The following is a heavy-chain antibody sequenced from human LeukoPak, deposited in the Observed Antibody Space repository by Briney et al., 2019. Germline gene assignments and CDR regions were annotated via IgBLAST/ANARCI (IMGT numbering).Heavy chain of an antibody. J-gene: IGHJ6*02. Sequence: PSQTLSLTCAVSGGSISSGGYSWSWIRQPPGKGLEWLGYVYYSGSATYNPSLKSRVTISVDTSKNQFSLRLSSVTAADTAVYYCARDGSNWSNDYYHGVDVWGQGTTVTVSS. CDR2: VYYSGSA. V-gene: IGHV4-61*08. CDR1: GGSISSGGYS. D-gene: IGHD4-11*01. CDR3: ARDGSNWSNDYYHGVDV.